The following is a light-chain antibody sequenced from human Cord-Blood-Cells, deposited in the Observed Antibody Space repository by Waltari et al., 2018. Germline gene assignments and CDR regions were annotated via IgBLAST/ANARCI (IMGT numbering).Light chain of an antibody. J-gene: IGLJ2*01. V-gene: IGLV2-14*03. Sequence: QSALPQPASVSGSPVQSITISCPATSSDAGGYNNISWYQHHPGKAPKLMIYDVSNRPSGVSNRFSGSKSGNTASLTISGLQAEDEADYYCSSYTSSSSVVFGGGTKLTVL. CDR3: SSYTSSSSVV. CDR2: DVS. CDR1: SSDAGGYNN.